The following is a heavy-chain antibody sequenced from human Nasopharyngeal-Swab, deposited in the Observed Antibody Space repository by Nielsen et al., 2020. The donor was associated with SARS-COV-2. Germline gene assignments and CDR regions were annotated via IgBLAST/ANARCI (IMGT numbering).Heavy chain of an antibody. D-gene: IGHD3-10*01. CDR3: AKDHFYDSGSYDRLYFDF. V-gene: IGHV3-30*18. CDR2: FLFDVSPR. CDR1: GFTLSDYA. J-gene: IGHJ4*02. Sequence: GGSLRLSCAAFGFTLSDYAMPWVRQAPGKGLDWLALFLFDVSPRSFADSMKGRFTISRDNIKNILYLQMDSLRADDTAVYYCAKDHFYDSGSYDRLYFDFWGQGTLVTVSS.